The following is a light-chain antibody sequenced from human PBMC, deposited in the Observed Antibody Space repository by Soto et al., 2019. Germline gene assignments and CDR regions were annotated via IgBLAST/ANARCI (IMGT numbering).Light chain of an antibody. V-gene: IGKV1-5*01. CDR1: QSIDRW. J-gene: IGKJ1*01. CDR2: HAS. Sequence: DIQMTQSPSTLPASVGDTVTITCRASQSIDRWLAWYQQKPGKASKILIYHASSLETGVPSRFSGIGSGTEFTLTIRSLQPDDFATYYSQHYNSYGKFGQGNKVDIK. CDR3: QHYNSYGK.